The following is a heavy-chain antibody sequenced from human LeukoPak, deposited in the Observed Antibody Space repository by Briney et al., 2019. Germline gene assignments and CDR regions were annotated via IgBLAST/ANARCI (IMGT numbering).Heavy chain of an antibody. J-gene: IGHJ6*04. CDR1: GFTFSSYS. D-gene: IGHD3-10*01. V-gene: IGHV3-21*01. Sequence: PGGSLRLSCAASGFTFSSYSMNWVRQAPGKGLEWVSSISSSSSYIYYADSVKGRFTISRDNAKSSLYLQMNSLRAEDTAVYYCARVHTRGLGMVVWGKGTTVIVSS. CDR3: ARVHTRGLGMVV. CDR2: ISSSSSYI.